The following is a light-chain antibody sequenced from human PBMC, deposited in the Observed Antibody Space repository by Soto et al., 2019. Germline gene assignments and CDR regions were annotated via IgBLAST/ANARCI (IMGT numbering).Light chain of an antibody. V-gene: IGKV4-1*01. CDR3: QQYYGDPLT. Sequence: DIVMTQSPDSLAVSLGERATINCKSSQSVLSSANNKNYLAWYQQKPGQPPKLLIYGASTRASGVPDRFSGSGSGTDFTLTISSLQAEDVAVYYCQQYYGDPLTFGGGTTVEIK. CDR1: QSVLSSANNKNY. CDR2: GAS. J-gene: IGKJ4*01.